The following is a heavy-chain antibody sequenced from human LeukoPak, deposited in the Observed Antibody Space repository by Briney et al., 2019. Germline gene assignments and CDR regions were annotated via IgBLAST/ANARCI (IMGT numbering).Heavy chain of an antibody. CDR2: INHSGSS. Sequence: SETLSLTCAVYGGSFSGHYWSWIRQRPGKGLEWIGEINHSGSSNYSPSLKSRVTISVDTSKNQFSLKLTSVTAADTAVYYCARLFYYGGSGYYGAFEYWGQGNLVIV. D-gene: IGHD3-22*01. J-gene: IGHJ4*02. CDR1: GGSFSGHY. CDR3: ARLFYYGGSGYYGAFEY. V-gene: IGHV4-34*01.